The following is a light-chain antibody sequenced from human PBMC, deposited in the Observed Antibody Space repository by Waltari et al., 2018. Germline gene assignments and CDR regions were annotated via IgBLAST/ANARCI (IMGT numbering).Light chain of an antibody. CDR1: RGIDAY. V-gene: IGKV1-39*01. J-gene: IGKJ5*01. CDR2: DAS. CDR3: QQSYSAPFT. Sequence: DIQMTQSPYSLSPSVGDRVTITCRASRGIDAYLNWYQQQPWKAPKLLIYDASTLQRGVPTRFSGGGIGTDFSLTISDLQPEDFATYFCQQSYSAPFTFGRGTRLE.